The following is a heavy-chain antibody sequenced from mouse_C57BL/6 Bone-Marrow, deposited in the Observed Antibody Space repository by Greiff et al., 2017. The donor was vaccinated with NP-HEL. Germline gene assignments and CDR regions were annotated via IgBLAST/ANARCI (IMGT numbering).Heavy chain of an antibody. CDR1: GYTFTDYN. CDR3: ARDLYYYGSSWFAY. V-gene: IGHV1-22*01. J-gene: IGHJ3*01. D-gene: IGHD1-1*01. Sequence: VQLQQSGPELVKPGASAKMSCKASGYTFTDYNMHWVKQSHGKSLEWIGYINPNNGGTSYNQKFKGKATLTVNKSSSTAYMELRSLTSEDSAVYYCARDLYYYGSSWFAYWGQGTLVTVSA. CDR2: INPNNGGT.